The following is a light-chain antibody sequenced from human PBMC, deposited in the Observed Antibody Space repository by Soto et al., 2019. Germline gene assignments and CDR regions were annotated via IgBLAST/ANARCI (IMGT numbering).Light chain of an antibody. CDR2: DAS. Sequence: DIQMTQSPSSLSASVGDRVTITCQASQDISNYLNWYQQQPGKAPKLLIYDASNLETGVPSRFSGSGSGTDFTFTISSLQPEDIATYFCQQCINRPISTFGPGTRVDLK. J-gene: IGKJ3*01. V-gene: IGKV1-33*01. CDR3: QQCINRPIST. CDR1: QDISNY.